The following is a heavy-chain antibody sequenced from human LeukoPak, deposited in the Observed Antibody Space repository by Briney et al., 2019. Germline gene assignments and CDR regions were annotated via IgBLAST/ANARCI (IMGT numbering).Heavy chain of an antibody. Sequence: GASVKVSCKASGYTFTSYDINWVRQATGQGLEWMGWMNPNSGNTGYTQKFQGRVTMTRNTSISTAYMELSSLRSEDTAVYYCAKTTVTTEGIDHWGQGTLVTVSS. CDR1: GYTFTSYD. J-gene: IGHJ4*02. CDR3: AKTTVTTEGIDH. D-gene: IGHD4-17*01. CDR2: MNPNSGNT. V-gene: IGHV1-8*01.